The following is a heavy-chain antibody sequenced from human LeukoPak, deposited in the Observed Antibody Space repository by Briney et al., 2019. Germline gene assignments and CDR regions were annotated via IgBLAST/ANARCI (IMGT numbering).Heavy chain of an antibody. V-gene: IGHV3-30*04. CDR1: GFTFSSYA. CDR2: LSNDGDYK. CDR3: ARVSQIAAAGKFDY. D-gene: IGHD6-13*01. J-gene: IGHJ4*02. Sequence: GGSLRLSCAASGFTFSSYAMHWGRQAPGKGLEWVAVLSNDGDYKHYADSVKGRFTISRDNSKNTLYLQMNSLKAEDTAVYYCARVSQIAAAGKFDYWGQGTLVTVSS.